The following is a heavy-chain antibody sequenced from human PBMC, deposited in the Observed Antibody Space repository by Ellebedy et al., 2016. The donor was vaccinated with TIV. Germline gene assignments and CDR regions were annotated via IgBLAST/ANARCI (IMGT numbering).Heavy chain of an antibody. CDR1: GYTFTSYG. D-gene: IGHD2-15*01. J-gene: IGHJ5*02. Sequence: ASVKVSCKASGYTFTSYGISWVRQAPGQGLEWMGWISAYNGNTNYAQKLQGRVTMTTDTSTSPAYMELRSLRSDDTAVYYCARSNVKAANEKGQWDNWFDPWGQGTLVTVSS. CDR3: ARSNVKAANEKGQWDNWFDP. CDR2: ISAYNGNT. V-gene: IGHV1-18*01.